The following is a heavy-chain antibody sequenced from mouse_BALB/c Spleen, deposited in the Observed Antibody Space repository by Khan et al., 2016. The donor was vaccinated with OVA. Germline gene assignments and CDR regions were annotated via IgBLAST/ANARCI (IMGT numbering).Heavy chain of an antibody. CDR3: ASHLTGSIAY. J-gene: IGHJ3*01. CDR1: GFTFSSYS. Sequence: EVELVESGGDLVKPGGSLKLSCAASGFTFSSYSMSWVRQTPDKRLEWVATISSGGDYTYYPDSVTGRFTISRDNARNPLYLQMSSLKSEDTAMYYCASHLTGSIAYWGQGTLVTVSA. D-gene: IGHD4-1*01. CDR2: ISSGGDYT. V-gene: IGHV5-6*01.